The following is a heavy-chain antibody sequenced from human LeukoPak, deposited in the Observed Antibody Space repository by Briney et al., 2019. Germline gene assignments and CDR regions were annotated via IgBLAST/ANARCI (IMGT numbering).Heavy chain of an antibody. V-gene: IGHV3-23*01. CDR1: GFTFSSYA. CDR2: ISGSGGST. D-gene: IGHD6-6*01. CDR3: AKDRKSIAAAGWDFDY. J-gene: IGHJ4*02. Sequence: PGGSLRLSCAASGFTFSSYAMSWVRQAPGKGLEWVSAISGSGGSTYYADSVKGRFTICRDNSKNTLYLQMNSLRAEDTAVYYCAKDRKSIAAAGWDFDYWGQGTLVTVSS.